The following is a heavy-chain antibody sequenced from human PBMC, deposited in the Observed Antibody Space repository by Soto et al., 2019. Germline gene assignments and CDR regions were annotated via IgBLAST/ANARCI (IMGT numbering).Heavy chain of an antibody. Sequence: QVQLQESGPGLVKPSQTLSLTCTVSGGSISSGDYYWSWIRQPPGKGLEWIGYIYYSGSTYYNPSTTSRVTRSVDTSKTQFSLKLGSVTAADTAVYYCARGEGSSWYGDYYGMDVWGQGTTVTVSS. D-gene: IGHD6-13*01. CDR1: GGSISSGDYY. CDR2: IYYSGST. V-gene: IGHV4-30-4*01. CDR3: ARGEGSSWYGDYYGMDV. J-gene: IGHJ6*02.